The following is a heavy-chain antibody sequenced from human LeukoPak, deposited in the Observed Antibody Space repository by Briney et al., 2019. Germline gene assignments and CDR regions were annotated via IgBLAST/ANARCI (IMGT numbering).Heavy chain of an antibody. Sequence: PSETLSLTCSVSDGSISSFCWSWIRQPAGKGLEWIGRIHTSGSTDYNPSLKSRVTMSVDTSKNQFSLKLSSVTAADTAMYFCARRTDYGDYYFDYWGQGTLVTVSS. CDR2: IHTSGST. CDR3: ARRTDYGDYYFDY. V-gene: IGHV4-4*07. J-gene: IGHJ4*02. CDR1: DGSISSFC. D-gene: IGHD4-17*01.